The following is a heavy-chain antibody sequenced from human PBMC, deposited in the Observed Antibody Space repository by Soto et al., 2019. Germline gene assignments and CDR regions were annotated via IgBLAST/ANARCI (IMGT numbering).Heavy chain of an antibody. CDR2: IRSKAYGGTT. V-gene: IGHV3-49*05. CDR3: TRDGAYSGYDPSHFDY. J-gene: IGHJ4*02. Sequence: EVQLVESGGGLVKPGRSLRLSCTASGFTFGDYAMSWFRQAPGKGLEWGGFIRSKAYGGTTEYAASVKGRFTISRDDSKSIAYLQMNSLKTEDTAVYYCTRDGAYSGYDPSHFDYWGQGTLVTVSS. CDR1: GFTFGDYA. D-gene: IGHD5-12*01.